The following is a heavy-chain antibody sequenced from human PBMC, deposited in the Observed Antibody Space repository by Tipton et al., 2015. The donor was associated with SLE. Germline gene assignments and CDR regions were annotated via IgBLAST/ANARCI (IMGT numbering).Heavy chain of an antibody. V-gene: IGHV4-39*01. Sequence: LRLSCTVSGGSISSSSYYWGWIRQPPGKGLEWIGSIYYSGSTYYNPSLKSRVTISVDASKNQFSLKLSSVTAADTAVYYCARENCGGDCYTDYWGQGTLVTVSS. CDR2: IYYSGST. D-gene: IGHD2-21*01. CDR1: GGSISSSSYY. J-gene: IGHJ4*02. CDR3: ARENCGGDCYTDY.